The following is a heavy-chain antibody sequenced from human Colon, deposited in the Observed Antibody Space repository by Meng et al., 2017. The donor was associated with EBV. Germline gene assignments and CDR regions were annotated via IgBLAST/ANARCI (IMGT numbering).Heavy chain of an antibody. J-gene: IGHJ4*02. CDR3: ARVGAYCGGYCYHPR. D-gene: IGHD2-21*02. V-gene: IGHV4-4*02. CDR2: IYHSGGT. Sequence: VQRQVSVPGRVRPAGTRSCACPVSRGALSSRNWWCWGRQPPGERLGWIGEIYHSGGTNYNPSLMCRVTLSFAESKHQFSLRLSSVTAADTAVYYCARVGAYCGGYCYHPRWGQGTLVTVSS. CDR1: RGALSSRNW.